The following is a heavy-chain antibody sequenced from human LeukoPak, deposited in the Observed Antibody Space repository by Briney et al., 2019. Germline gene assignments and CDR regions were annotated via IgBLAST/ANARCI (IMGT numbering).Heavy chain of an antibody. J-gene: IGHJ4*02. D-gene: IGHD3-22*01. Sequence: GASVKVSCKASGGTFRRFIISWVRQAPGQGFEWMGGITPIFGTANFAQKFQGRVSITADESTSTAFMELSSLRSEDTAVYYCAREWGLESSGYYYAYWGQGTLVTVSS. CDR2: ITPIFGTA. V-gene: IGHV1-69*13. CDR3: AREWGLESSGYYYAY. CDR1: GGTFRRFI.